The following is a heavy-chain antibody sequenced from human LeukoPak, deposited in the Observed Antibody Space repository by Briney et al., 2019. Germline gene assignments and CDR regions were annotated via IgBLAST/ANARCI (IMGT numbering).Heavy chain of an antibody. Sequence: GGSLRLSCAACGFAFSTYTMNWARQSPGKGLEWVASINSGGTTTHYADSVKGRFTISRDNAQNVLYLQMNGLRADDAAVYYCLRGDSRDFSGQGTLVTVFS. CDR2: INSGGTTT. CDR3: LRGDSRDF. J-gene: IGHJ4*02. V-gene: IGHV3-21*06. D-gene: IGHD3-22*01. CDR1: GFAFSTYT.